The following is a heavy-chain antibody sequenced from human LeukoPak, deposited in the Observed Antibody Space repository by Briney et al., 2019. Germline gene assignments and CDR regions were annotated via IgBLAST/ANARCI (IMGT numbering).Heavy chain of an antibody. CDR3: ARETGSAVGSTDFDY. Sequence: PGGSLRLSCAASGFTFSSYAIHWVRQAPGKGLEWVAAISYDGSNKYYADSAKGRFTISRDNSKNTLYLQMNSLRAEDTAVYYCARETGSAVGSTDFDYWGQGTLVTVSS. V-gene: IGHV3-30-3*01. D-gene: IGHD4-17*01. CDR2: ISYDGSNK. CDR1: GFTFSSYA. J-gene: IGHJ4*02.